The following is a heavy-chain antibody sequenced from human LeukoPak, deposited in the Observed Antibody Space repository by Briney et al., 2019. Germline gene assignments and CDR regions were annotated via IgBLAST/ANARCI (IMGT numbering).Heavy chain of an antibody. D-gene: IGHD4-17*01. V-gene: IGHV3-23*01. CDR1: GFTFSSYA. CDR2: ISGSGGST. CDR3: ARESGDYGVMWFDP. J-gene: IGHJ5*02. Sequence: GGSLRLSCAVSGFTFSSYAMSWVRQAPGKGLEWVSAISGSGGSTYYADSVKGRFTISRDNSKNTLYLQMNSLRAEDTAVYYCARESGDYGVMWFDPWGQGTLVTVSS.